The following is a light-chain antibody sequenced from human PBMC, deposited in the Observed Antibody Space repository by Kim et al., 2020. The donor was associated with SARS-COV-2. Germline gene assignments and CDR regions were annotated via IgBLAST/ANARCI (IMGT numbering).Light chain of an antibody. CDR2: EDN. CDR3: KSYDSSNQGWV. J-gene: IGLJ3*02. Sequence: VTNYHTPSAGTIASNEVKWYQQRPSSAPTTVIYEDNQRPAGVAVRFSGTMGSSSNPASLTLSGLSTEDEADFYGKSYDSSNQGWVFGGGTQLTFL. CDR1: AGTIASNE. V-gene: IGLV6-57*03.